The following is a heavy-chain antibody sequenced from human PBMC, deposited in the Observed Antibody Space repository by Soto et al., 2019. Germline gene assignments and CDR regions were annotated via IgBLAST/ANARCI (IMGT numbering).Heavy chain of an antibody. D-gene: IGHD3-10*01. CDR3: ATETYGSGSSSNWFDP. CDR1: GYTLTELS. V-gene: IGHV1-24*01. CDR2: FDPEDGET. J-gene: IGHJ5*02. Sequence: ASVKVSCKVSGYTLTELSMHWVRQAPGKGLEWMGGFDPEDGETIYAQKFQGRVTMTEDTSTATAYMELSSLRSEDTAVYYCATETYGSGSSSNWFDPWGQGTLVTVSS.